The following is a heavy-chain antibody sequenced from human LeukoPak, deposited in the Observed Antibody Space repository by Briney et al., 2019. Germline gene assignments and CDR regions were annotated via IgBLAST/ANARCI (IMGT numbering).Heavy chain of an antibody. Sequence: PGGSLRLSCAASGFTFSDHYMDWARQAPGKGLEWVGRTRNKANSYTTEYAASVKGRFTISRDDSKNSVYLQMNSLKTEDTAVYYCARVIRGSFYDAFDIWGQGTMVTVSS. CDR3: ARVIRGSFYDAFDI. V-gene: IGHV3-72*01. CDR2: TRNKANSYTT. CDR1: GFTFSDHY. D-gene: IGHD1-26*01. J-gene: IGHJ3*02.